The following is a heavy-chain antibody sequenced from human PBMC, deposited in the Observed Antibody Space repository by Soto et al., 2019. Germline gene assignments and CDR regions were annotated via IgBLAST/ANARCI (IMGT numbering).Heavy chain of an antibody. CDR1: GGSISSYY. CDR3: ARDRYDSGMDV. V-gene: IGHV4-59*01. D-gene: IGHD3-3*01. Sequence: SETLSLTCTVSGGSISSYYWSWIRQPPGKGLEWIGYIYYSGSTNYNPSLKSRVTISVDTSKNQFSLKLSSVTAADTAVYYCARDRYDSGMDVWGQGTTVTVSS. CDR2: IYYSGST. J-gene: IGHJ6*02.